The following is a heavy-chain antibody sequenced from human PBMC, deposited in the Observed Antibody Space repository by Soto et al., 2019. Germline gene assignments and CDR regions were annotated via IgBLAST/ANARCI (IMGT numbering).Heavy chain of an antibody. J-gene: IGHJ5*02. CDR1: GYTFTSYG. V-gene: IGHV1-18*01. CDR2: ISAYNGNT. Sequence: ASVKVSCKASGYTFTSYGIGWVRQAPGQGLEWMGWISAYNGNTNYAQKLQGRVTMTTDTSTSTAYMELSSLRSEDTAVYYCAREEGIAVAGGFDPWGQGTLVTVSS. D-gene: IGHD6-19*01. CDR3: AREEGIAVAGGFDP.